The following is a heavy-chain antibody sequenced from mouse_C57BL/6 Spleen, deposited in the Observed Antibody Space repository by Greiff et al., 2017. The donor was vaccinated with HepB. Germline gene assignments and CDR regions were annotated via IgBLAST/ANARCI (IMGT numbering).Heavy chain of an antibody. CDR1: GYTFTGYW. Sequence: QVQLQQSGAELMKPGASVKLSCKATGYTFTGYWIEWVKQRPGSGSTNYNEKFKGKATFTADTSSNTAYMQLSSLTTEDSAIYYCARGKTGSVLFDYWGQGTTLTVSS. CDR2: SGST. D-gene: IGHD4-1*01. J-gene: IGHJ2*01. V-gene: IGHV1-9*01. CDR3: ARGKTGSVLFDY.